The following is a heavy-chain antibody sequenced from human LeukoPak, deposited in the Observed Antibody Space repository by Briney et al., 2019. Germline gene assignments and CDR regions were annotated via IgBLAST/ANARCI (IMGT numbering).Heavy chain of an antibody. Sequence: SVKVSCKASGGTFNNYAINWVRQAPGQGLEWMGGIIPISDTTNYAQKFQGRVTITADESTNTAYMELNSLRSDDTAVYYCVLGYDSSGYYFDYWGQGTLVTVSS. CDR2: IIPISDTT. CDR1: GGTFNNYA. V-gene: IGHV1-69*13. CDR3: VLGYDSSGYYFDY. J-gene: IGHJ4*02. D-gene: IGHD3-22*01.